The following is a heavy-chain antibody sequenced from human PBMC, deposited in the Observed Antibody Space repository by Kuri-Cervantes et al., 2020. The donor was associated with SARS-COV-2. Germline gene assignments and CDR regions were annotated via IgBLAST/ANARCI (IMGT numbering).Heavy chain of an antibody. J-gene: IGHJ6*03. Sequence: ASVKVSCKASGYTFTGYYMHWVRQAPGQGLEWMGWINPNSGGTNYAQKFQGRVTMTRDTSTSTAYMELRSLRSEDTAVYYCASTSMGTHYDFWSGLATTTYYYYYMDVWGKGTTVTVSS. CDR3: ASTSMGTHYDFWSGLATTTYYYYYMDV. V-gene: IGHV1-2*02. CDR2: INPNSGGT. CDR1: GYTFTGYY. D-gene: IGHD3-3*01.